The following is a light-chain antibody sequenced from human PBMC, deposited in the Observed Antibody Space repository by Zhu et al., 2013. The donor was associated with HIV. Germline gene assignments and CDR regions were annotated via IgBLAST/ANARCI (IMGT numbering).Light chain of an antibody. CDR3: QQSYSTFFT. V-gene: IGKV1-5*01. Sequence: DIQMTQSPSTLSASVGDRVIITCRASQTIGSWLAWYQQKPGKAPYLLIYDASSLQSGVPSRFSGSGSGTEFTLTISSLQPEDFATYHCQQSYSTFFTFGGGTKVEIK. CDR2: DAS. CDR1: QTIGSW. J-gene: IGKJ4*01.